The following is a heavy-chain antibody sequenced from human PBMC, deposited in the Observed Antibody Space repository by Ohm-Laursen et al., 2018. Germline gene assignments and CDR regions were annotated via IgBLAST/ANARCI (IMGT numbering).Heavy chain of an antibody. D-gene: IGHD3-3*01. Sequence: ASVKVSCNASGGTFSSYAISWVRQAPGQGLEWMGGIIPIFGTANYSQKFQGRVTITADESTSTAYMELSSLRSEDTAVYYCARGYDFWSGYFDYWGQGTLVTVSS. J-gene: IGHJ4*02. CDR2: IIPIFGTA. CDR3: ARGYDFWSGYFDY. CDR1: GGTFSSYA. V-gene: IGHV1-69*13.